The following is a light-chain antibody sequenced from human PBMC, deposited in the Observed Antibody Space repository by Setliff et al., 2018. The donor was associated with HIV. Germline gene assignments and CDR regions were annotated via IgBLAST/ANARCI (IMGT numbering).Light chain of an antibody. V-gene: IGLV2-14*03. Sequence: QSVLTQSASVSRSPGQSITISCTGTSSDVGGYDFVSWYQFHPGRAPRLMIYDVNKRSSGVSNRFSGSKSGDTASLTISGLQAEDEADYFCSSYTSSTTFLVFGGGTKVTVL. CDR3: SSYTSSTTFLV. CDR2: DVN. J-gene: IGLJ3*02. CDR1: SSDVGGYDF.